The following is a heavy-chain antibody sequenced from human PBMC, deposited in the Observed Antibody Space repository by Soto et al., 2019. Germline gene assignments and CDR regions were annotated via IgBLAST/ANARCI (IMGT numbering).Heavy chain of an antibody. V-gene: IGHV5-51*01. Sequence: GESLKISCRWSGYTFSNFWIAWVRHLPGKGLEWMGIIYPGDHETRYSPSFHGKVTISADKSINTAYLQWSSLEASDSAFYYCARSPRSSPYFDYWGQGALVTVSS. J-gene: IGHJ4*02. CDR3: ARSPRSSPYFDY. CDR2: IYPGDHET. CDR1: GYTFSNFW. D-gene: IGHD6-13*01.